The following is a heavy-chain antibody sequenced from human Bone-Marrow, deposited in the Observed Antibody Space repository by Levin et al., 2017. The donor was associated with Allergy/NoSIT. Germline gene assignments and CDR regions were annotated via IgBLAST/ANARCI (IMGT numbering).Heavy chain of an antibody. V-gene: IGHV1-2*02. Sequence: GASVKVSCKGFGHTFADYYLHWLRQAPGQGLEWMGWINPNSGGTKYAQKFQGRVTMTRDTSISTGYMELSSLRSDDTAVYYCASGGYYGSGSPSGWFDPWGQGALVTVSS. D-gene: IGHD3-10*01. CDR1: GHTFADYY. CDR2: INPNSGGT. CDR3: ASGGYYGSGSPSGWFDP. J-gene: IGHJ5*02.